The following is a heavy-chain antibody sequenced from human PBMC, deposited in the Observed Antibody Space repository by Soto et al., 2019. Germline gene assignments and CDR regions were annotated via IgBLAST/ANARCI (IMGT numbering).Heavy chain of an antibody. CDR2: MNPNSGNT. V-gene: IGHV1-8*01. CDR1: GYTFTRYE. J-gene: IGHJ6*02. Sequence: ASVKGSCKACGYTFTRYEINWVRQATGQGLEWMGWMNPNSGNTGYAQKFQGRVTMTRNTSISTAYMELSSLRSEDTAVYYCARWDLGYCSGGSCYRDFYGMDVWG. D-gene: IGHD2-15*01. CDR3: ARWDLGYCSGGSCYRDFYGMDV.